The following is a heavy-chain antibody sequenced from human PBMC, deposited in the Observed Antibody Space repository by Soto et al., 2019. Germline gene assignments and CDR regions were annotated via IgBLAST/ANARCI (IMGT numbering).Heavy chain of an antibody. V-gene: IGHV5-51*01. CDR1: VYIFTRYW. Sequence: PGGSLKSSCKRSVYIFTRYWIVWFLQMPGKGLEWMVIIYPGDSDTRYSPSFQGQVTISADKSISTAYLQWSSLKASDTAMYYCARHECELLPGDYWGQGTLVTVSS. CDR2: IYPGDSDT. J-gene: IGHJ4*02. D-gene: IGHD1-26*01. CDR3: ARHECELLPGDY.